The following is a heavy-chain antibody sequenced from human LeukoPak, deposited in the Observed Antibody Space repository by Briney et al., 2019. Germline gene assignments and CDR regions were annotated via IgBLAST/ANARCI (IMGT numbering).Heavy chain of an antibody. V-gene: IGHV1-69*05. Sequence: SVKVSCKASGGTFSSYAISWVRQAPGQGLEWMGGIIPIFGTASYAQKFQGRVTMTRDTSTSTVYMELSSLRSEDTAVYYCARGDYDYVWGSYRYFDYWGQGTLVTVSS. J-gene: IGHJ4*02. CDR1: GGTFSSYA. CDR2: IIPIFGTA. D-gene: IGHD3-16*02. CDR3: ARGDYDYVWGSYRYFDY.